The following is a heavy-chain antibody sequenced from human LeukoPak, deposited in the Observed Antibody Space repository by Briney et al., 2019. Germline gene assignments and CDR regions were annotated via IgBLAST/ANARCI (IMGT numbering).Heavy chain of an antibody. CDR3: AKSFMSGHFPVFDP. J-gene: IGHJ5*02. Sequence: YIDNTGKTIHYADSVKGRFTFSRDNAKNSLYLQMNSLRVDDTALYYCAKSFMSGHFPVFDPWGRGTLVTVSS. CDR2: IDNTGKTI. D-gene: IGHD3-3*02. V-gene: IGHV3-11*01.